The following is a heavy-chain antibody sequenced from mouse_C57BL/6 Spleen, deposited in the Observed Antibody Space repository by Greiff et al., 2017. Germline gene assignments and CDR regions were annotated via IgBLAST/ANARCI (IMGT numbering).Heavy chain of an antibody. V-gene: IGHV5-17*01. Sequence: DVKLQESGGGLVKPGGSLKLSCAASGFTFSDYGMHWVRQAPEKGLEWVAYISSGSSTIYYADTVKGRFTISRDNAKNTLFLQMTSLRSEDTAMYYCARDYSNYGFAYWGQGTLVTVSA. CDR2: ISSGSSTI. CDR1: GFTFSDYG. CDR3: ARDYSNYGFAY. D-gene: IGHD2-5*01. J-gene: IGHJ3*01.